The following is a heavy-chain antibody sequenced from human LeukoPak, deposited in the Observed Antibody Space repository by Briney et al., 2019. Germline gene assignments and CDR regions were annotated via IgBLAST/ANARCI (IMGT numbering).Heavy chain of an antibody. V-gene: IGHV4-59*01. CDR2: IYYSGST. Sequence: AVTLSLMCSVCGDPNSRYYWSGMRQPPGKALEGIGYIYYSGSTNYSPSLWVRVTISVATSKHQFSLKLSCVTAADTGVYYCARAAIGAAGWNDYWGQGTLVTVYS. J-gene: IGHJ4*02. D-gene: IGHD6-13*01. CDR1: GDPNSRYY. CDR3: ARAAIGAAGWNDY.